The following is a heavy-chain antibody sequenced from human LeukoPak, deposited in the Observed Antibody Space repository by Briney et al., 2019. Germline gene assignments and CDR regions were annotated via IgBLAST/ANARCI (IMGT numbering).Heavy chain of an antibody. V-gene: IGHV3-23*01. Sequence: PGGSLRLSCAASGFTFSSSAMNWVRQAPGKGLEWVSAISSNGGSTYYADSVRGRFTISRDNSKNTLYLQMNSLRAEDTAVYYCASQHTHYYYDSSGYYYPSYPFDYWGQGTLVTVSS. CDR3: ASQHTHYYYDSSGYYYPSYPFDY. D-gene: IGHD3-22*01. J-gene: IGHJ4*02. CDR2: ISSNGGST. CDR1: GFTFSSSA.